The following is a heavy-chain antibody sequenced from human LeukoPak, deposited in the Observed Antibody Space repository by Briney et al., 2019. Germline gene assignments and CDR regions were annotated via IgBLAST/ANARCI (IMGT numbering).Heavy chain of an antibody. CDR1: GFTFGDYY. Sequence: GGSLRLSCAASGFTFGDYYMTWIRQAPGKGLEWVSYISSRSGSSIYYGDSVKGRFTVSRDNAKNSLYLQLNSLRGEDTAAYYCAKDEGALVPYYFDYWGQGTLVTVSS. CDR2: ISSRSGSSI. CDR3: AKDEGALVPYYFDY. J-gene: IGHJ4*02. D-gene: IGHD1-26*01. V-gene: IGHV3-11*04.